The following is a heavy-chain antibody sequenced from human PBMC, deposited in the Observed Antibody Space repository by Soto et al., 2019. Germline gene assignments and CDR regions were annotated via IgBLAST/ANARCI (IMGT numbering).Heavy chain of an antibody. CDR3: ARDSAQKRYCSSNSCYTGYYYYGMDV. V-gene: IGHV6-1*01. CDR2: TYYRSKWYN. Sequence: SQTLSLTCAISGDSVSSNSAAWNWIRQSPSRGLEWLGRTYYRSKWYNDYAVSVKSRITINPDTSKNQFSLQLNSVTPEDTAVYYCARDSAQKRYCSSNSCYTGYYYYGMDVWGQGTTVTVSS. CDR1: GDSVSSNSAA. J-gene: IGHJ6*02. D-gene: IGHD2-2*02.